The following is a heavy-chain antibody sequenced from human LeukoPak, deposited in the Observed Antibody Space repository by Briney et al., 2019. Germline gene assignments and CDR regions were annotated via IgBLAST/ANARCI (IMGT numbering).Heavy chain of an antibody. V-gene: IGHV4-59*01. J-gene: IGHJ3*02. CDR1: GGSISSYY. CDR2: IYYSGST. D-gene: IGHD3-3*01. CDR3: ARASTIFGVVINPGAFDI. Sequence: SETLSLTCTVSGGSISSYYWSWIRQPPGKGLEWIGYIYYSGSTNYNPSPKSRVTISVDTSKNQFSLKLSSVTAADTAVYYCARASTIFGVVINPGAFDIWGQGTMVTVSS.